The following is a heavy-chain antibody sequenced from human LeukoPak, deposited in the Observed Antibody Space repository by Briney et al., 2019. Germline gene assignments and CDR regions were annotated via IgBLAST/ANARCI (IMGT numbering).Heavy chain of an antibody. CDR2: ISGSGGST. D-gene: IGHD3-3*01. V-gene: IGHV3-23*01. CDR3: ARDFYDFWSGYYHYYYYYGMDV. Sequence: GGSLRLSCAASGFTFSSYVVSWVRQVPGKGLQWVSGISGSGGSTDYADSVKGRFTISRDNSKNTLYLQMNSLRAEDTAVYYCARDFYDFWSGYYHYYYYYGMDVWGQGTTVTVSS. CDR1: GFTFSSYV. J-gene: IGHJ6*02.